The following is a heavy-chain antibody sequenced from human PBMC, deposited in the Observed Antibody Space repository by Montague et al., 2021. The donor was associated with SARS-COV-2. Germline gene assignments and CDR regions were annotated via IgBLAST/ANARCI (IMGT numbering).Heavy chain of an antibody. J-gene: IGHJ6*02. V-gene: IGHV4-39*01. CDR3: GRQGSSSSWYGGYYYGMDV. CDR1: SGSISSSSYY. CDR2: IYYSGST. Sequence: SETLSLTCTVSSGSISSSSYYWGWIRQPPGKGLEWIGSIYYSGSTYYNPSLESRVTISVDTSKNQFSLKLSSVTAADTAVYYCGRQGSSSSWYGGYYYGMDVWGQGTTVTVSS. D-gene: IGHD6-13*01.